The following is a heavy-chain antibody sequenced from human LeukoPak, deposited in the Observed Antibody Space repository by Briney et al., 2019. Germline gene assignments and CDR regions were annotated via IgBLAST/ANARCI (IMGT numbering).Heavy chain of an antibody. D-gene: IGHD3-10*01. V-gene: IGHV3-7*01. CDR3: ARAGQEWFGELGFDQ. CDR1: GFTFDDYG. J-gene: IGHJ4*02. Sequence: GGSLTLSCAASGFTFDDYGMIWLRQAPGKGLEWVANIKQGGSEKNYVEPVRGRFTISRDNAKNSLYLQTHSLRAEDTRVYYCARAGQEWFGELGFDQWGQGTLVIVSS. CDR2: IKQGGSEK.